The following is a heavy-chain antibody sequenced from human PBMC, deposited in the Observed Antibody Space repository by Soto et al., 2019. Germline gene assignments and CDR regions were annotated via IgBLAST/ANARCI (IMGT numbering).Heavy chain of an antibody. CDR1: EYVFTKYW. CDR3: ARRVLDPRGKSYPFTGWAP. CDR2: IDPADSDD. V-gene: IGHV5-51*04. Sequence: ESLKISCKASEYVFTKYWIAWVRQMPGKGLEWIGIIDPADSDDRYSPSFQGQITIPVKKPNSPAYLGGDNQKTPDPPIYFCARRVLDPRGKSYPFTGWAPGGRGTQVPVSS. J-gene: IGHJ4*02. D-gene: IGHD3-3*01.